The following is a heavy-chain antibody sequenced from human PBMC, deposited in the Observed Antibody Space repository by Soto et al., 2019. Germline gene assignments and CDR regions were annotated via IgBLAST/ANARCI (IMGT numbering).Heavy chain of an antibody. J-gene: IGHJ5*02. Sequence: SETLSLTCTVSGGSNSSYYWSWIRQPPGKGLDYIGYIYYSGSTNYNPSLKSRVTISVDTSKKQFSLKLSSVTAADTAVYYCAKRNRGFSKMAAAPSDWFDPWGQGTLVTVSS. D-gene: IGHD6-13*01. V-gene: IGHV4-59*01. CDR2: IYYSGST. CDR1: GGSNSSYY. CDR3: AKRNRGFSKMAAAPSDWFDP.